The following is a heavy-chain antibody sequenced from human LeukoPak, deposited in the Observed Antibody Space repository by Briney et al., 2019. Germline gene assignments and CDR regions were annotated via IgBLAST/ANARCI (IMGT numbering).Heavy chain of an antibody. CDR1: GFTFRNYA. CDR3: AKVGYCRGTNCHHFDY. J-gene: IGHJ4*02. Sequence: GGSLRLSCAVSGFTFRNYAMRWGRQAPGKGLEWVSSISGDGGTTYYADSVKGRFTISRDNSKNTLYLQMNSLKAEDTAVYYCAKVGYCRGTNCHHFDYWGRGTLVTVSS. V-gene: IGHV3-23*01. CDR2: ISGDGGTT. D-gene: IGHD2-2*03.